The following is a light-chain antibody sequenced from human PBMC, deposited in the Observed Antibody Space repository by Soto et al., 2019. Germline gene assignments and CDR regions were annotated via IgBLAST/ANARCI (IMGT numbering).Light chain of an antibody. CDR2: DAS. CDR1: QDVSSK. CDR3: QQYNNWPPIT. J-gene: IGKJ5*01. Sequence: EMVVTQSPAALSVSPVEGVTLSCMTSQDVSSKLAWYQQKPGQPPSLLIYDASTRATGTPDRFSGSGSGTEFTLTISSLQSEDFAVYYCQQYNNWPPITFGQGTRLEIK. V-gene: IGKV3D-15*01.